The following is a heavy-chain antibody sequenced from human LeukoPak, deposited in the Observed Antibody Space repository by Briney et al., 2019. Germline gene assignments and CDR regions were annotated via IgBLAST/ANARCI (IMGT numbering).Heavy chain of an antibody. J-gene: IGHJ4*02. V-gene: IGHV1-2*06. CDR1: GYTLTELS. D-gene: IGHD3-22*01. CDR2: INPNSGGT. Sequence: GASVKVSCKVSGYTLTELSMHWVRQAPGQGLEWMGRINPNSGGTNYAQKFQGRVTMTRDTSISTAYMELSRLRSDDTAVYYCARLVVITQYYFDYWGQGTLVTVSS. CDR3: ARLVVITQYYFDY.